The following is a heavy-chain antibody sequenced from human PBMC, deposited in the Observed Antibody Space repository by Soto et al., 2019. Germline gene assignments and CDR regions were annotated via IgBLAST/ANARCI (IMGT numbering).Heavy chain of an antibody. CDR3: ASHNYYDSSGYYANYGNYFQH. D-gene: IGHD3-22*01. CDR1: GCTFSSYA. Sequence: ASVKVSCKASGCTFSSYAISWVRQAPGQGLEWMGGIIPIFGTANYAQKFQGRVTITADESTSTAYMELSSLRSEDTAVYYCASHNYYDSSGYYANYGNYFQHWGQSTLVTVS. J-gene: IGHJ1*01. CDR2: IIPIFGTA. V-gene: IGHV1-69*13.